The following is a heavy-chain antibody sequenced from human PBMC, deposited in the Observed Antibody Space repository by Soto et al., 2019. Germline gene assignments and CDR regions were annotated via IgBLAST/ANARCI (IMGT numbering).Heavy chain of an antibody. CDR2: IIPILGIA. D-gene: IGHD2-15*01. CDR1: GGTFSSYT. J-gene: IGHJ6*03. V-gene: IGHV1-69*02. Sequence: QVQLVQSGAEVKKPGSSVKVSCKASGGTFSSYTISWVRQAPGQGLEWMGRIIPILGIANYAQKFQGRVMITADKSTSTAYMELSSLRSEDTAVYYCAGEIGYCRGGSCYPYYYYYMDVWGKGTTVTVSS. CDR3: AGEIGYCRGGSCYPYYYYYMDV.